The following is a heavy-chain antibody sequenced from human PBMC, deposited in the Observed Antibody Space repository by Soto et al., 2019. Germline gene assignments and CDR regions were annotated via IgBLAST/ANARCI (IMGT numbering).Heavy chain of an antibody. CDR1: GGSFSGYY. CDR2: INHSGST. D-gene: IGHD4-4*01. J-gene: IGHJ6*02. V-gene: IGHV4-34*01. Sequence: QVQLQQWGAGLLKPSETLSLTCAVYGGSFSGYYWSWIRQPPGKGLEWIGEINHSGSTNYNPSLKSRVTLSVDTSKDQYTWKLSSVTATDTAVYYCARNTVTTGMDVWGQGTTVTVSS. CDR3: ARNTVTTGMDV.